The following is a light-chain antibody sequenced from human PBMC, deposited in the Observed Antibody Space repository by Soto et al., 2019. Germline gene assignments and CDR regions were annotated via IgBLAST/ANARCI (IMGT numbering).Light chain of an antibody. CDR1: SSNIGSNY. Sequence: QPVLTQPPSASGTPGQRVTISCSGSSSNIGSNYVYWYQQLPGTAPKLLIYRNNQRPSGVPDRFSGSKSGTSASLAISGLRSEDEADYSCAAWDDSLSGWVFGGGTKVTVL. CDR3: AAWDDSLSGWV. CDR2: RNN. J-gene: IGLJ3*02. V-gene: IGLV1-47*01.